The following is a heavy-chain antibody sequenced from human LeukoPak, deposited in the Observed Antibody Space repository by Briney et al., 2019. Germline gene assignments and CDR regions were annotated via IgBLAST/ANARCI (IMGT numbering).Heavy chain of an antibody. V-gene: IGHV1-2*02. Sequence: ASVKVSCKASGYTFTGYYMHWVRQAPGQGLEWMGWINPNSGGTNYAQKFQGRVTMTRDTSISTAYMELSRLRSDDTAVYYCARMMSYYYGSGSYGNLGYWGQGTLVTVSS. CDR3: ARMMSYYYGSGSYGNLGY. J-gene: IGHJ4*02. D-gene: IGHD3-10*01. CDR1: GYTFTGYY. CDR2: INPNSGGT.